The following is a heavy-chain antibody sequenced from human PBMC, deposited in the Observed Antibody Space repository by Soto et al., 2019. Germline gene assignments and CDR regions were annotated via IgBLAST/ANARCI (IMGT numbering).Heavy chain of an antibody. CDR2: IYWDDDK. Sequence: QITLEESGPTRVKPTQTLTLTCTFSGFSLTTRPVGVGWIRQTPGKALEWLAVIYWDDDKRYSPSLKTRLTITKDTSKNQVVLTMAYMDPVDTATYCAHRGYMNGNWDQGYFDHWGQGTLVTVSS. V-gene: IGHV2-5*02. D-gene: IGHD1-1*01. CDR3: AHRGYMNGNWDQGYFDH. J-gene: IGHJ4*03. CDR1: GFSLTTRPVG.